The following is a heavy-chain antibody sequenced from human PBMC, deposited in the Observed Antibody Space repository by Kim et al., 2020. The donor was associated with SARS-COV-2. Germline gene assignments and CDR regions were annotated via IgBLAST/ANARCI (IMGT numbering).Heavy chain of an antibody. CDR3: ARDTDYDFWSGYKASFDY. J-gene: IGHJ4*02. CDR1: GFTFSSYS. V-gene: IGHV3-48*02. D-gene: IGHD3-3*01. CDR2: ISSSSSTI. Sequence: GGSLRLSCAASGFTFSSYSMNWVRQAPGKGLEWVSYISSSSSTIYYADAVKGRFTISRDNAKNSLYLQMNSLRDEDTAVYYCARDTDYDFWSGYKASFDYWGQGTLVTVSS.